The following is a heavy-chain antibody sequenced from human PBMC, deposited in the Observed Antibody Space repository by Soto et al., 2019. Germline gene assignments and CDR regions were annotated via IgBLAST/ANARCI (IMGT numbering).Heavy chain of an antibody. CDR2: INPSGGST. CDR3: ASNGYSSTWHSWFDP. V-gene: IGHV1-46*03. J-gene: IGHJ5*02. CDR1: GYTFTGYY. Sequence: ASVKVSCKASGYTFTGYYMHWVRQAPGQGLEWMGIINPSGGSTSYAQKFQGRVTMTRDTSTSTVYMELSSLRSEDTAVYYCASNGYSSTWHSWFDPWGQGTLVTAPQ. D-gene: IGHD6-13*01.